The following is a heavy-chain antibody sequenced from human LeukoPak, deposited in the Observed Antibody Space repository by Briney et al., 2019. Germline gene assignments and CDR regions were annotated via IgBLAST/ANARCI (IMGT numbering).Heavy chain of an antibody. D-gene: IGHD3-10*01. Sequence: GGSLRLSCAASGFTFSSYEMNWVRQAPGKGLEWVSYISSSGSTIYYADSVKGRFTISRDNAKNSLYLQMNSLRAEDTAVYYCARAGLWFGELLASGGSNWFDPWGQGTLVTVSS. CDR1: GFTFSSYE. V-gene: IGHV3-48*03. J-gene: IGHJ5*02. CDR3: ARAGLWFGELLASGGSNWFDP. CDR2: ISSSGSTI.